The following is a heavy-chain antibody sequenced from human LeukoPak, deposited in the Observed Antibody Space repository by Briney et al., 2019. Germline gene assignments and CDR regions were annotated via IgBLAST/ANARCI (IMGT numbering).Heavy chain of an antibody. J-gene: IGHJ6*02. CDR1: GFIFNNYA. CDR2: ISWNSGSI. D-gene: IGHD3-10*01. V-gene: IGHV3-9*01. CDR3: ERDYGRSRDYGMDV. Sequence: GGSLRLSCAGSGFIFNNYAMHWVRQPPGKGLEWFSGISWNSGSIDYADSAKGRFTISRDNAKNSLYLQMNSLRAEDTAMYYCERDYGRSRDYGMDVWGQGNTVTVSS.